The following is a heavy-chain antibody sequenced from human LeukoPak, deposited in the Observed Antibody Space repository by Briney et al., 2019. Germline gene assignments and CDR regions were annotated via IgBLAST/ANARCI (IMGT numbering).Heavy chain of an antibody. Sequence: ASVKVSCKASGYTFSSYYMHWVRQAPGQGLEWMGIFYASDGTSRYAQKFQGRVTMTTDTSTSTAYMELRSLRSDDTAVYYCARDWVGYYGSGSGGDWFDPWGQGTLVTVSS. V-gene: IGHV1-46*01. D-gene: IGHD3-10*01. CDR3: ARDWVGYYGSGSGGDWFDP. J-gene: IGHJ5*02. CDR2: FYASDGTS. CDR1: GYTFSSYY.